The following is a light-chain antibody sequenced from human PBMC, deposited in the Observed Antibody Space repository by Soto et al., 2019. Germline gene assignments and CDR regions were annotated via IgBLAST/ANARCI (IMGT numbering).Light chain of an antibody. CDR3: LQHNSYSYT. CDR2: AAS. Sequence: DIQMTQSPSSLSASVGDRVSITCRASQSVSNYLNWYQQKPGKAPKVLIYAASSLQSGVPSRFSGSGSGTEFTLTISSLQPEDFATYYCLQHNSYSYTFGQGTKVDI. V-gene: IGKV1-17*01. CDR1: QSVSNY. J-gene: IGKJ2*01.